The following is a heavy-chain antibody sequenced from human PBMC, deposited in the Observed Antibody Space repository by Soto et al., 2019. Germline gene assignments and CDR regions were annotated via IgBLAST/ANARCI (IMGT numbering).Heavy chain of an antibody. CDR3: ARAPSLRYITAAPYGMDV. V-gene: IGHV4-59*01. D-gene: IGHD6-13*01. J-gene: IGHJ6*02. CDR1: GGSSSFSY. CDR2: IYYSGST. Sequence: SETLSLTCTVSGGSSSFSYWSWIRQPPGKGLEWIGYIYYSGSTNYNPSLKSRLTISVDTSKNQFSLRLSSLTAADTAVYYCARAPSLRYITAAPYGMDVWGQGTTVTVSS.